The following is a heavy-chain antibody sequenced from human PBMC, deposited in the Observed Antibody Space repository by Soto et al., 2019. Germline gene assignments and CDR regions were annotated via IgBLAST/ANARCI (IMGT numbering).Heavy chain of an antibody. CDR3: ALGEAASSFYYYGMDV. Sequence: EVQLVESGGGLVQPGGSLRLSCAASGFTFSSYSMNWVRQAPGKGLEWVSYISSSSSTIYYADSVKGRFTISRDNAKNSLYLQMNSLRDEDTAVYYCALGEAASSFYYYGMDVRGQGTTVTVSS. D-gene: IGHD6-13*01. V-gene: IGHV3-48*02. CDR1: GFTFSSYS. J-gene: IGHJ6*02. CDR2: ISSSSSTI.